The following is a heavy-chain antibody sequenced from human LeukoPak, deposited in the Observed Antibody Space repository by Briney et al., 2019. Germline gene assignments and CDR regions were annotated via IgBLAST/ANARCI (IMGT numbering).Heavy chain of an antibody. CDR3: ARRAVAGSIDY. V-gene: IGHV3-48*03. CDR2: ISSSGSTI. D-gene: IGHD6-19*01. J-gene: IGHJ4*02. CDR1: GFTFSSYE. Sequence: GGSLRLSCAASGFTFSSYEMNWVRQAPGKGLEWVSYISSSGSTIYYADSVKGRFTISRDNAKNSLYLQMNSLRAEDTAVYYCARRAVAGSIDYWGQGILVTVSS.